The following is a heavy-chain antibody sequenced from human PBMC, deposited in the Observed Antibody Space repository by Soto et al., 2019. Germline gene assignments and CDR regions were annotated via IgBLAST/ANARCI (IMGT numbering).Heavy chain of an antibody. D-gene: IGHD1-1*01. CDR1: GFTFSSYG. CDR2: IRSKAYGGTT. V-gene: IGHV3-49*04. J-gene: IGHJ4*02. Sequence: PGGSLRLSCAASGFTFSSYGMHWVRQAPGKGLEWVGFIRSKAYGGTTEYAASVKGRFTISRDDSKSIAYLQMNSLKTEDTAVYYCTRYNWNVRYFDYWGQGTLVTVSS. CDR3: TRYNWNVRYFDY.